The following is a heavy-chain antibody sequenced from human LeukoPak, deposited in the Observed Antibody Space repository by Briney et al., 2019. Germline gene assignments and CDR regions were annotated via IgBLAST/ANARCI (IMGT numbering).Heavy chain of an antibody. Sequence: SETLSLTCTVSGGSISSSSYYWGWIRQPPGKGLEWIGSIYYSGSTYYNPSLKSRVTISVDTSKNQFSLKLSSVTAADTAVYYCAREETVAGYYFDYWGQGTLVTVSS. J-gene: IGHJ4*02. D-gene: IGHD6-19*01. V-gene: IGHV4-39*07. CDR1: GGSISSSSYY. CDR3: AREETVAGYYFDY. CDR2: IYYSGST.